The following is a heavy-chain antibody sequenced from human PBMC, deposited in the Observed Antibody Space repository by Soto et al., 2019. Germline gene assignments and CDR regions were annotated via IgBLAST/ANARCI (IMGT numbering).Heavy chain of an antibody. D-gene: IGHD1-26*01. J-gene: IGHJ5*01. V-gene: IGHV4-31*03. CDR2: IYYSGST. CDR3: ARVSGSYWVDS. CDR1: GGSISRGGYY. Sequence: QVQLQESGPGLVKPSQTLSLTCTVSGGSISRGGYYWSWIRQHPGKGLEWIGYIYYSGSTYYNPSIKSRVSISVDTSKNQFSLKLSSVTAADTAVYYCARVSGSYWVDSWGQGTLVTVSS.